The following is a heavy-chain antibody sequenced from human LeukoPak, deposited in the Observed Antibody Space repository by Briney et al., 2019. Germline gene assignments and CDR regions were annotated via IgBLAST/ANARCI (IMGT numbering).Heavy chain of an antibody. CDR2: MNPSSGNT. J-gene: IGHJ6*03. CDR1: GYTFTSYD. V-gene: IGHV1-8*01. CDR3: ARALAWSANYYNYYYMDV. Sequence: ASVKVSCKASGYTFTSYDINWVRQATGQGLEWMGWMNPSSGNTGYAQKFQGRVTMTWNTSISTAYMQLSSLRSEDTAVYYCARALAWSANYYNYYYMDVWGKGTTVTVSS. D-gene: IGHD3-3*01.